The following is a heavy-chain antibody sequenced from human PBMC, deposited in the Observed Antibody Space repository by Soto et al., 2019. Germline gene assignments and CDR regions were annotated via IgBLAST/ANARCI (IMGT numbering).Heavy chain of an antibody. CDR3: SRWTYYYDSGGYR. CDR1: GFTFNTYP. D-gene: IGHD3-22*01. V-gene: IGHV3-30-3*01. CDR2: ISHDGSKK. Sequence: QVQLVEHGGGVVQPWRSRRLSCAASGFTFNTYPMHWVRQAPGKGLEWVALISHDGSKKYYADSVKGRLTISRDNSENTLYLQLNSLRAEDTAVYYCSRWTYYYDSGGYRWGQGTLVTVSS. J-gene: IGHJ4*02.